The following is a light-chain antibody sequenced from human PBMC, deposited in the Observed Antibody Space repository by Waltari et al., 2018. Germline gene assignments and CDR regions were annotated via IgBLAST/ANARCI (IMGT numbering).Light chain of an antibody. CDR2: GAS. J-gene: IGKJ4*01. CDR3: QQYGSSPLT. V-gene: IGKV3-20*01. Sequence: EIVLTQSPGTLSSSPGERATLSCRASQRVRSSYLAWYQQKPGQAPRLLIYGASSRATDIPDRFSGSGSGTDFALTISRLEPEDFAVYYCQQYGSSPLTFGGGTKVEIK. CDR1: QRVRSSY.